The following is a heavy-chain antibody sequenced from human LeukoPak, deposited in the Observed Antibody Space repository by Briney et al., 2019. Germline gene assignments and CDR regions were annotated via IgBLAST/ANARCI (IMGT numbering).Heavy chain of an antibody. CDR1: GGSISSSSYY. Sequence: PSETLSLTCTVSGGSISSSSYYWGWIRQPPGKGLEWIGYIYYSGSTNYNPSLKSRVTISVDTSKNQFSLKLSSVTAADTAVYYCARADDYGDYRFDYWGQGTLVTVSS. J-gene: IGHJ4*02. CDR3: ARADDYGDYRFDY. V-gene: IGHV4-61*05. CDR2: IYYSGST. D-gene: IGHD4-17*01.